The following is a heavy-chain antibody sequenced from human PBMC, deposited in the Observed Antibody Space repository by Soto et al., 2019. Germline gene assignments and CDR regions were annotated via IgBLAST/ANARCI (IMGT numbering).Heavy chain of an antibody. V-gene: IGHV5-10-1*01. J-gene: IGHJ6*02. CDR1: GYSFTSYW. CDR3: ASVDTAMVTTSSLFYSGMDV. CDR2: IDPSDSYT. D-gene: IGHD5-18*01. Sequence: GESLKISCKGSGYSFTSYWISWVRQMPGKGLEWMGRIDPSDSYTNYSPSFQGHVTISADKSISTAYLQWSSLKASDTAMYYCASVDTAMVTTSSLFYSGMDVWGQGTTVTV.